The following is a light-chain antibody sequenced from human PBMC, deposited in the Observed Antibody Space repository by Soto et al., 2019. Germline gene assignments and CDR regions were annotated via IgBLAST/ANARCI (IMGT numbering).Light chain of an antibody. Sequence: QSVLTQPPSVSGAPGQRVTISCAGSSYNIGAGYDVNWYQQLPGTAPKLLIYDDTNRPSGVPDRFSGSKSATLASLAITGLQAEDEANYYCQSSDSSLSGSVVFGGGTKLTVL. CDR2: DDT. CDR3: QSSDSSLSGSVV. J-gene: IGLJ2*01. CDR1: SYNIGAGYD. V-gene: IGLV1-40*01.